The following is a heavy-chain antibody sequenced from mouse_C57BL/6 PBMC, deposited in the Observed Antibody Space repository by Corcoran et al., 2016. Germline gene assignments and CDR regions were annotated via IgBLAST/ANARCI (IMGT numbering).Heavy chain of an antibody. J-gene: IGHJ3*01. CDR2: INTYSGVP. Sequence: QIQLVQSGPELKKPGETVKISCKASGYTFTTYGMSWVKQAPGKGLKWMGWINTYSGVPTYADDFKGRFAFSLETSASTAYLQINNLQNEDTATYFCARRDGYGYWFAYWGQGTLVTVSA. D-gene: IGHD2-2*01. V-gene: IGHV9-3*01. CDR3: ARRDGYGYWFAY. CDR1: GYTFTTYG.